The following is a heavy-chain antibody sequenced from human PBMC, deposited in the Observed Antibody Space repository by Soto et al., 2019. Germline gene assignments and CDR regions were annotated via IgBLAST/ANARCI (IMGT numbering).Heavy chain of an antibody. CDR3: AKDRKVRFLEWLLRYEFDY. J-gene: IGHJ4*02. Sequence: GGSRRLSCAASGVTFSSYAMSWVRQAPGKGLEWVSAISGSGGSTYYADSVKGRFTISRDNSKNTLYLQMNSLRAEDTAVYYCAKDRKVRFLEWLLRYEFDYWGQGT. CDR1: GVTFSSYA. CDR2: ISGSGGST. D-gene: IGHD3-3*01. V-gene: IGHV3-23*01.